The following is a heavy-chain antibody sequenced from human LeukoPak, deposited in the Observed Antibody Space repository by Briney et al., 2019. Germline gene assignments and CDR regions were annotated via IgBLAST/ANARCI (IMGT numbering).Heavy chain of an antibody. J-gene: IGHJ4*02. CDR3: AKDIEYGDYIFDY. Sequence: GGSLRLSCAASGFTFSSYGMHWVRQAPGKGLEWVAVISYDGSNKYYADSVKGRFTISRDNSKNTLYLQMNSLRAEDTAVYYCAKDIEYGDYIFDYSGQGTLVTVSS. CDR2: ISYDGSNK. CDR1: GFTFSSYG. V-gene: IGHV3-30*18. D-gene: IGHD4-17*01.